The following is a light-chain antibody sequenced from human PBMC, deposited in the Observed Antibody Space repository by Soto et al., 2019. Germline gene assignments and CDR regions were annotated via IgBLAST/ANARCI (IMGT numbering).Light chain of an antibody. CDR1: QSLRSS. CDR2: DAS. Sequence: ETMMTQSPDTLSVSLGERSTLSRRASQSLRSSLAWYQQKPGQAPRLLIYDASTRATGIPARFSGSGSGTEFTLTISSLQSEDFAIYYCQQYHHWPPITFGQGTRLEIK. CDR3: QQYHHWPPIT. J-gene: IGKJ5*01. V-gene: IGKV3-15*01.